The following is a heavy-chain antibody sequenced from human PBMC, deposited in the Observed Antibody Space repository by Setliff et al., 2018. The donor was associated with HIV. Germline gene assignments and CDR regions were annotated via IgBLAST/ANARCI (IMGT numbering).Heavy chain of an antibody. J-gene: IGHJ4*02. CDR3: VLYSTGASRFDY. CDR2: IGPYNDRT. D-gene: IGHD2-8*01. Sequence: EASVKVSCKPSGYMFIAYGMSWVRRAPGQGLEWMGWIGPYNDRTEYAQKFQVRFTMTADRSTDTAYMELSGLRSEDTAIYYCVLYSTGASRFDYWGQGTLVTVSS. CDR1: GYMFIAYG. V-gene: IGHV1-18*01.